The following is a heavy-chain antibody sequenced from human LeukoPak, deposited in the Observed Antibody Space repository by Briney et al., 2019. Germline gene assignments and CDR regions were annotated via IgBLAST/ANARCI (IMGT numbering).Heavy chain of an antibody. V-gene: IGHV3-66*01. Sequence: GGSLRLSCTASGFNVNSNYMSWVRQAPGKGLEWVSVIFGGGSTYYADSVKGRFTISRDNSKNTLYLQMNSLRGEDTAVYYCARDHSASASYPNPWGQGTLVTVSS. CDR2: IFGGGST. D-gene: IGHD3-10*01. CDR1: GFNVNSNY. J-gene: IGHJ5*02. CDR3: ARDHSASASYPNP.